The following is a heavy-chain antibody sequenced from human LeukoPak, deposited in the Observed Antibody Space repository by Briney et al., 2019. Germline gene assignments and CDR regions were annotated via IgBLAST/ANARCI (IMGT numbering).Heavy chain of an antibody. CDR3: ARDQVTTDYYGMDV. Sequence: PLETLSLTCTVSGYSISSGYYWGWIRQPPGKGLEWIGSIYQSGSTYYNPSLKSRVTISVDTSKNQFSLKLTSVTAADTAVYYCARDQVTTDYYGMDVWGQGTTVTVSS. J-gene: IGHJ6*02. CDR2: IYQSGST. V-gene: IGHV4-38-2*02. D-gene: IGHD4-17*01. CDR1: GYSISSGYY.